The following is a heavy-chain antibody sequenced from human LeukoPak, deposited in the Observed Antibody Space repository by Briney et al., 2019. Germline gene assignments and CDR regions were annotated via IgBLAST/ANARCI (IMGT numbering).Heavy chain of an antibody. CDR2: ISWNSGSI. J-gene: IGHJ4*02. V-gene: IGHV3-9*01. Sequence: PGRSLRLSCAASGFTFDDYAMHWVRQAPGKGLEWVSGISWNSGSIGYADSVKGRFTISRDNAKNSLYLQMNSLRAEDTAVYYCARDRGPLDPFDYWGQGTLVTVSS. CDR1: GFTFDDYA. CDR3: ARDRGPLDPFDY.